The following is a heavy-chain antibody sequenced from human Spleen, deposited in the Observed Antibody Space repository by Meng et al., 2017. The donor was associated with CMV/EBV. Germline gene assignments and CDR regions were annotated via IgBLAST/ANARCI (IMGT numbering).Heavy chain of an antibody. V-gene: IGHV3-30*02. CDR3: AKVIREYYYDSTGYYYNYHGMDV. CDR2: IRYDGSNK. CDR1: GFTFSSYG. Sequence: GESLKISCAASGFTFSSYGMHWVRQAPGKGLEWVAFIRYDGSNKYYADSVRGRFTISRDNSKNTVYLQMNSLRAEDTAVYYCAKVIREYYYDSTGYYYNYHGMDVWGQGTTVTVSS. D-gene: IGHD3-22*01. J-gene: IGHJ6*02.